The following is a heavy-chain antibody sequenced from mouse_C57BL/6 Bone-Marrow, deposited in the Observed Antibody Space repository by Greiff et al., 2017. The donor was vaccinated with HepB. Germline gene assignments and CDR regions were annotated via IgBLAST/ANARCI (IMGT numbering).Heavy chain of an antibody. CDR3: ARDDGYWYFDV. J-gene: IGHJ1*03. CDR1: GFTFSDFY. CDR2: SRNKANDYTT. Sequence: EVKLMESGGGLVQSGRSLRLSCATSGFTFSDFYIEWVRQAPGKGLEWIAASRNKANDYTTEYSASVKGRFIVSRDTSQSILYLQMNALRAEDTAIYYCARDDGYWYFDVWGTGTTVTVSS. D-gene: IGHD1-1*02. V-gene: IGHV7-1*01.